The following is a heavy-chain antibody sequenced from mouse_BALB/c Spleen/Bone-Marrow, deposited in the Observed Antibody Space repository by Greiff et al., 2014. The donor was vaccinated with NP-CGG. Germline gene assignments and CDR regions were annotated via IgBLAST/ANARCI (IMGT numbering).Heavy chain of an antibody. CDR3: AMITTY. D-gene: IGHD2-4*01. CDR1: GFNIKDYY. J-gene: IGHJ2*01. Sequence: EVKLMESGAELVRPGALVKLSCKAPGFNIKDYYMHWVKQRPEQGLEWIGWIDPENGNTIYDPKFQGKASITADTSSNTAYLQLSSLTSEDTAVYYCAMITTYWGQGTTLTVSS. CDR2: IDPENGNT. V-gene: IGHV14-1*02.